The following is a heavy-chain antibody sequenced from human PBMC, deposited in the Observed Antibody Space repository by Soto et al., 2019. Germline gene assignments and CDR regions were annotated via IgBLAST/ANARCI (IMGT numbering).Heavy chain of an antibody. CDR3: ARSVAVPGAHIDY. Sequence: SETLTLTCSVSGGSIGGSYWSWIRQSPGKGLEWLGYVYYTGSTNYSPSLRSRVSISVDTSKNEFSLRLSSVTAADTGVYFCARSVAVPGAHIDYWGQGTQVTVSS. CDR2: VYYTGST. CDR1: GGSIGGSY. D-gene: IGHD6-19*01. V-gene: IGHV4-59*01. J-gene: IGHJ4*02.